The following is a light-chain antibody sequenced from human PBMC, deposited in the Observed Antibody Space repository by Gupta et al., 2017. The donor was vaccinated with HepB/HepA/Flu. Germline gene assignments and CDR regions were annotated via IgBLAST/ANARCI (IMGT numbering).Light chain of an antibody. CDR2: NVS. J-gene: IGLJ3*02. CDR3: SSYTSISAHWV. V-gene: IGLV2-14*03. Sequence: SALTQPASVSGSTGQSLTISCTGSGSDVGGYNSDSCYQHHPAQAPILMLYNVSTRPSGVSHLFACSNSGYAASLTIARLQAEDAAYYYCSSYTSISAHWVFGGGTKLTVL. CDR1: GSDVGGYNS.